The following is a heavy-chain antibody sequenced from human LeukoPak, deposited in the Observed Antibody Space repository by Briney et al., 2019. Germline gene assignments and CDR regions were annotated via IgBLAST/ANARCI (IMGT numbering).Heavy chain of an antibody. J-gene: IGHJ6*03. CDR1: GGSFSGYY. D-gene: IGHD2-2*01. CDR2: INHSGIT. CDR3: ASRYCGSTSCRGSYYYYYYYTDV. Sequence: PSETLSLTCAVYGGSFSGYYWSWIRQPPGKGLEWIGEINHSGITNYNPSLKSRVTISVDTSKNQFSLKLSSVTAADTAVYYCASRYCGSTSCRGSYYYYYYYTDVWGKGTTVTVSS. V-gene: IGHV4-34*01.